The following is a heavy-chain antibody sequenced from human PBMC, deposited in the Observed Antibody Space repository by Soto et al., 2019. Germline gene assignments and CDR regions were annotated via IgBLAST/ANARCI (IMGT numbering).Heavy chain of an antibody. CDR2: TDSDGSFT. J-gene: IGHJ4*02. V-gene: IGHV3-74*01. D-gene: IGHD1-26*01. CDR1: GFTFSSYW. Sequence: EVPLVESGGGLVQPGGSLRLSCVASGFTFSSYWMHWVRRTPGQGLVWVSHTDSDGSFTTYADSVKGRFTISRDNAKNTLFLQMNSLRAEDTAVYYWVGGDFGLGLDYWGLGTLVTVSS. CDR3: VGGDFGLGLDY.